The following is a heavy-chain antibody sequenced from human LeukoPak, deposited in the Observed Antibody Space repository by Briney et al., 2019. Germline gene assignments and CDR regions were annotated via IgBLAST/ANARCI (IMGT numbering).Heavy chain of an antibody. CDR1: GFTFSSYD. D-gene: IGHD2-2*01. CDR3: ARGLGYCSSTSCYSNWFDP. Sequence: PGGSLRLSCAASGFTFSSYDMHWVRQATGKGLEWVSAIGTAGDTYYPGSVKGRFTISRENAKNSLYLQMNSLRAGDTAVYYCARGLGYCSSTSCYSNWFDPWGQGTLVTVSS. J-gene: IGHJ5*02. CDR2: IGTAGDT. V-gene: IGHV3-13*01.